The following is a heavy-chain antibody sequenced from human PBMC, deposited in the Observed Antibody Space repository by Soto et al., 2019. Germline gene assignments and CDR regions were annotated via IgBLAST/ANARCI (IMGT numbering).Heavy chain of an antibody. V-gene: IGHV1-69*02. CDR3: ASHLMTTVSNFDY. CDR2: IIPILGIA. CDR1: GGTFSSYT. J-gene: IGHJ4*02. D-gene: IGHD4-17*01. Sequence: QVQLVQSGAEVKKPGSSVKVSCKASGGTFSSYTISWVRQAPGQGLEWMGMIIPILGIANYAQKLQGRVKINEDKSTSTDYMELRSLRSEDTAVYYCASHLMTTVSNFDYWGQGTLVTVSS.